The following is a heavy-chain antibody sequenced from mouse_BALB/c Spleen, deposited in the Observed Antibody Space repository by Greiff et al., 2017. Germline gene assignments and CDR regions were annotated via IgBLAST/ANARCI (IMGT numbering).Heavy chain of an antibody. V-gene: IGHV1S56*01. CDR3: AREVYYGYEGGYYFDY. CDR2: IYPGNVNT. D-gene: IGHD2-2*01. CDR1: GYTFTSYY. Sequence: QVQLQQSGPELVKPGASVRISCKASGYTFTSYYIHWVKQRPGQGLEWIGWIYPGNVNTKYNEKFKGKATLTADKSSSTAYMQLSSLTSEDSAVYFCAREVYYGYEGGYYFDYWGQGTTLTVSS. J-gene: IGHJ2*01.